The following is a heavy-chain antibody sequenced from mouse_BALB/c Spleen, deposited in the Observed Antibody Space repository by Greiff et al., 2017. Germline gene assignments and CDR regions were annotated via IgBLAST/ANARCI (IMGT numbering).Heavy chain of an antibody. Sequence: VQLKQSGTVLARPGASVKMSCKASGYTFTSYWMHWVKQRPGQGLEWIGAIYPGNSDTSYNQKFKGKAKLTAVTSTSTAYMELSSLTNEDSAVYYCTRWDSSGYVGGYWGQGTTLTVSS. CDR2: IYPGNSDT. D-gene: IGHD3-2*01. CDR3: TRWDSSGYVGGY. V-gene: IGHV1-5*01. CDR1: GYTFTSYW. J-gene: IGHJ2*01.